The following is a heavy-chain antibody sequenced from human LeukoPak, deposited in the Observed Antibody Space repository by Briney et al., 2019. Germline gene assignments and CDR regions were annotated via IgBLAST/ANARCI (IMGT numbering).Heavy chain of an antibody. Sequence: GGSLRLSCAASGFTFSDYYMSWIRKAPGKGLEWVSYISSSGSTIYYADSVKGRFTISRDNAKNSLYLQMNSLRAEDTAVYYCAEGGRYSGYDYHRRDYWGQGTLVTVSS. V-gene: IGHV3-11*01. CDR2: ISSSGSTI. J-gene: IGHJ4*02. CDR1: GFTFSDYY. CDR3: AEGGRYSGYDYHRRDY. D-gene: IGHD5-12*01.